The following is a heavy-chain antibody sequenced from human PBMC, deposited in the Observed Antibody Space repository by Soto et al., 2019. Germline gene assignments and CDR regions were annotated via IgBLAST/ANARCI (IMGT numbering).Heavy chain of an antibody. J-gene: IGHJ4*02. Sequence: QVQLQESGPGLVKPSQTLSLTCTVSGGSISSGGYYWSWIRQHPGKGLEWIGYIYYSGSTYYNPSRKSRVTISVDTSKNQFSLKLNSGTAADTAVYYCAREGRTGYTFGLDYWGQGTLVTVSS. V-gene: IGHV4-31*03. CDR2: IYYSGST. CDR1: GGSISSGGYY. D-gene: IGHD5-18*01. CDR3: AREGRTGYTFGLDY.